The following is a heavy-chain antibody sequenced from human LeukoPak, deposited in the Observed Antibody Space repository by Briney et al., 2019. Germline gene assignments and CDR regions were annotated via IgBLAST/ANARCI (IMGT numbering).Heavy chain of an antibody. CDR1: GDIFNSYS. Sequence: ASVKVSCNASGDIFNSYSVSWVGQAPGQGLEWMGGIIPIFGSTNYAQKFQGRVTITTDQSTRTAYMELNSLSSDDTAVYYCARVGRSRGSLPNSYYYMDVWGKGTTVTVSS. J-gene: IGHJ6*03. V-gene: IGHV1-69*05. D-gene: IGHD1-26*01. CDR2: IIPIFGST. CDR3: ARVGRSRGSLPNSYYYMDV.